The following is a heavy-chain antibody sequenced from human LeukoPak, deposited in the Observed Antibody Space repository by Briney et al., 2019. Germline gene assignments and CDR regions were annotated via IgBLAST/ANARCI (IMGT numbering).Heavy chain of an antibody. CDR2: IYTSGST. Sequence: SETLSLTCTVPGGSISSGSYYWSWIRQPAGKGLEWIGRIYTSGSTNYNPSLKSRVTISVDTSKNQFSLKLSSVTAADTAVYYCAREMVARQHFDYWGQGTLVTVSS. CDR3: AREMVARQHFDY. J-gene: IGHJ4*02. D-gene: IGHD2-8*01. V-gene: IGHV4-61*02. CDR1: GGSISSGSYY.